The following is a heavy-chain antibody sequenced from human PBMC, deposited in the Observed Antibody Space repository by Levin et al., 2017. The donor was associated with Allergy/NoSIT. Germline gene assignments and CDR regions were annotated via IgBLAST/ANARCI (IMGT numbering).Heavy chain of an antibody. CDR1: GASVTNRYYN. J-gene: IGHJ5*02. V-gene: IGHV4-39*01. CDR3: ARLRLTTRGPFDP. D-gene: IGHD3-3*01. CDR2: IYYTGTT. Sequence: PSETLSLTCSVSGASVTNRYYNWGWIRQPPGKGPEWIGSIYYTGTTYYNPSLKGRPSISIDTSKNEFSLNLHSVTAADTAVYSCARLRLTTRGPFDPWGQGILVNVSS.